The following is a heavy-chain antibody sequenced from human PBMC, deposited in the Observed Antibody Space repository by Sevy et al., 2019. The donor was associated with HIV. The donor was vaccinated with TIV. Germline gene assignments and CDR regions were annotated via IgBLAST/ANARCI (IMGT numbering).Heavy chain of an antibody. CDR2: IWYDGINK. V-gene: IGHV3-33*01. CDR3: ARDSRNGLDP. CDR1: GFIFSTYG. Sequence: GGSRRLSCVASGFIFSTYGMHWVRQAPGKGLEWVAVIWYDGINKDYADSVKGRFIISRDNSKNTMYLEMDSLRAEDTAVYYCARDSRNGLDPWGQGALVTVSS. D-gene: IGHD2-8*01. J-gene: IGHJ5*02.